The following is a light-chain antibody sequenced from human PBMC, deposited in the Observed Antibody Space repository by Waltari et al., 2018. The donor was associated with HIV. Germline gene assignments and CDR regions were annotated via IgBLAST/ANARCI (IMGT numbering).Light chain of an antibody. CDR3: VLNMGSGIWE. CDR1: SGSVPTSYF. J-gene: IGLJ3*02. CDR2: STN. V-gene: IGLV8-61*01. Sequence: QTVVTQEPSFSVSPGGTVTLTCGLSSGSVPTSYFPSWYQQTPGQAPRTLIYSTNTRSSGVPERFSGSILGNKAALTITGAQADDESDYYCVLNMGSGIWEFGGGTKLTVL.